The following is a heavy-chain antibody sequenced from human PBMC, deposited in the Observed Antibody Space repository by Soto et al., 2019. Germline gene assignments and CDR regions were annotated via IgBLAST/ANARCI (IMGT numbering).Heavy chain of an antibody. V-gene: IGHV4-31*03. D-gene: IGHD3-10*01. CDR3: ARGYGSGSYSHTLYYFDY. CDR2: IYYTGSS. Sequence: SETLSLTCTVSGASISSGGYYWSWIRQHPGKGLEWIGYIYYTGSSYYNPSLKSRVSISFDTSKIQFTLRLSSVTAADTAVYFCARGYGSGSYSHTLYYFDYWGQGALVTVS. CDR1: GASISSGGYY. J-gene: IGHJ4*02.